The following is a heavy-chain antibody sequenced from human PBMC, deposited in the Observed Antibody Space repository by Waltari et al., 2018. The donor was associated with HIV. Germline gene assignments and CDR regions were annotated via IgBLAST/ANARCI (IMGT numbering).Heavy chain of an antibody. CDR3: ARHRWAAAVTFNWFDP. CDR1: GGSISSSSYD. Sequence: QLQLPESGPGLVKPSETLSLTCTVSGGSISSSSYDWGWIRQPPGKGLEWIGSIYYSGCTYYNPSLKSRVTISVDTSKNQFSLKLSSVTAADTAVYYCARHRWAAAVTFNWFDPWGQGTLVTVSS. CDR2: IYYSGCT. V-gene: IGHV4-39*01. D-gene: IGHD6-13*01. J-gene: IGHJ5*02.